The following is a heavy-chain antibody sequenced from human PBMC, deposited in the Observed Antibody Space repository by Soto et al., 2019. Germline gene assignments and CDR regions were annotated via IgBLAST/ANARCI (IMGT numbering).Heavy chain of an antibody. Sequence: PGGSLRLSCAASGFTFSTYGLTWGRQAPGKGLEWVSLINGDGAGTYYADSVKGRFTISRDNSKNTLYLQMNSLRAEDTAVYYCAKGRSYYYQYGVDVWGQGSTVTISS. CDR1: GFTFSTYG. V-gene: IGHV3-23*01. CDR2: INGDGAGT. CDR3: AKGRSYYYQYGVDV. J-gene: IGHJ6*02.